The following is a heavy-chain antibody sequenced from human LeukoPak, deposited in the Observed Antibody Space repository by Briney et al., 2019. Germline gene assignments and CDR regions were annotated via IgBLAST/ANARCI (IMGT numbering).Heavy chain of an antibody. J-gene: IGHJ3*02. D-gene: IGHD4-23*01. V-gene: IGHV3-48*03. CDR3: AKDFHGGNSHAFDI. Sequence: GGSLRLSCAASGFTFDIFEMNWVRQAPGKGLEWVSYISSSGTIIYYADSVKGRFTISRDNAKNSLYLQMNSLRAEDTALYYCAKDFHGGNSHAFDIWGQGTMVTVSS. CDR1: GFTFDIFE. CDR2: ISSSGTII.